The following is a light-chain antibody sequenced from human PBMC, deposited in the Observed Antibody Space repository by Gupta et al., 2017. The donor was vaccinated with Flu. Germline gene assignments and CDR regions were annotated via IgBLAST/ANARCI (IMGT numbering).Light chain of an antibody. CDR3: QQEYSTPIT. Sequence: DIVMTQSPDSLAVSLGERATINCKSSQSVLYSSNNKNYLAWYQQKPGQPPKLLIYWASTRESGVPDRFSGRGSGTDFTLTISSRQAEDVAVYYCQQEYSTPITFGRGTKVEIK. CDR2: WAS. CDR1: QSVLYSSNNKNY. J-gene: IGKJ4*01. V-gene: IGKV4-1*01.